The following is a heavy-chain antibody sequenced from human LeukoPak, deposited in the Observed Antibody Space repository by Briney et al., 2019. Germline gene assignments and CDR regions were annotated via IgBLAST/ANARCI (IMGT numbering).Heavy chain of an antibody. Sequence: PSETLSLTCTVSGGSISSGSYYWSWIRQPAGKGLEWIGRIYTSGSTNYNPSLKSRVTISVDTSKNQFSLKLSSVTAADTAVYYCARWGLGHSSGYYYRPPGAFDIWGQGTLVTVSS. CDR2: IYTSGST. D-gene: IGHD3-22*01. V-gene: IGHV4-61*02. J-gene: IGHJ4*02. CDR3: ARWGLGHSSGYYYRPPGAFDI. CDR1: GGSISSGSYY.